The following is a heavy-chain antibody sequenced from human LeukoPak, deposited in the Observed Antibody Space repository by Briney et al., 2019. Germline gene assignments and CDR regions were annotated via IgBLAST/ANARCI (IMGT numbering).Heavy chain of an antibody. J-gene: IGHJ3*02. V-gene: IGHV1-46*01. D-gene: IGHD5-24*01. CDR1: GYTFTGYY. CDR3: ARVGDGLNDGFDI. Sequence: ASVKVSCKASGYTFTGYYMHWVRQAPGQGLEWMGIINPSGGSTSYAQKFQGRVTMTRDTSTSAVYMELSRLRPDDTAVYYCARVGDGLNDGFDIWGQGTMVTVSS. CDR2: INPSGGST.